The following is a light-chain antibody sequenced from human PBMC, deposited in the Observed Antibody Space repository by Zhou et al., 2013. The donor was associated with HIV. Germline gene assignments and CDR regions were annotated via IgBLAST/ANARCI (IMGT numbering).Light chain of an antibody. CDR3: QQYNDWPYS. CDR1: QSVSSSY. CDR2: GAS. Sequence: EIVLTQSPATLSLSPGERATLSCRASQSVSSSYLAWYQQKPGQAPRLLIYGASNRATDIPPRFSGNGSGAEFILIISSLQSEDFAVYYCQQYNDWPYSFGQGTKVEIK. J-gene: IGKJ2*03. V-gene: IGKV3-15*01.